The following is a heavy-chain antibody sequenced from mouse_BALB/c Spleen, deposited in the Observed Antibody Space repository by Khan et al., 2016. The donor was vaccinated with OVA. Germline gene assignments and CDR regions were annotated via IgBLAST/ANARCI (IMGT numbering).Heavy chain of an antibody. J-gene: IGHJ3*01. V-gene: IGHV1-77*01. Sequence: QVQLQQSGAELARPGASVKLSCTASGYTFTDYYINWVKQRTGQGLEWIGEISPGSGDTYYNERFMGKATLTADNYSSTAYMQLSSLTSEASAVYVCARRNYFGYTFAYWGQGTLVTVSA. CDR1: GYTFTDYY. D-gene: IGHD1-2*01. CDR3: ARRNYFGYTFAY. CDR2: ISPGSGDT.